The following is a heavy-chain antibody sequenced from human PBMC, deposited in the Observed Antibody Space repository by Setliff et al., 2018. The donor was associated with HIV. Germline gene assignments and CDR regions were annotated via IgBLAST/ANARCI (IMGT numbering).Heavy chain of an antibody. CDR1: GFTFNTYA. CDR3: AKDGISGGAYPPYYFDY. Sequence: PGGSLRLSCAASGFTFNTYAMSWVRQAPGKGLEWVSVISGSGGSTFYADSVKGRFTISRDNSKNTLYLQMNRLRVVDTAVYYCAKDGISGGAYPPYYFDYWGHGTLVTVSS. J-gene: IGHJ4*01. V-gene: IGHV3-23*01. CDR2: ISGSGGST. D-gene: IGHD2-15*01.